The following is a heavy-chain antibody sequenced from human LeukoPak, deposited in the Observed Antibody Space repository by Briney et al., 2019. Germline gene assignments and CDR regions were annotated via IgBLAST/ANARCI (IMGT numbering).Heavy chain of an antibody. Sequence: PGGSLRLSCAASGFTVSSSYMSWVRQAPGRGLEWVSLIYDDGNTFYADSVKGRFTISRDNSKNTLYLQMNSLRAEDTAVYYCAKVGAVAGTYYFDYWGQGTLVTVSS. V-gene: IGHV3-66*02. CDR3: AKVGAVAGTYYFDY. J-gene: IGHJ4*02. CDR1: GFTVSSSY. CDR2: IYDDGNT. D-gene: IGHD6-19*01.